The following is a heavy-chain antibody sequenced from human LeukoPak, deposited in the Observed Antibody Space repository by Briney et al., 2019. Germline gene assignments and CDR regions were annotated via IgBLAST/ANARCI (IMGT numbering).Heavy chain of an antibody. J-gene: IGHJ4*02. V-gene: IGHV3-7*01. D-gene: IGHD2-15*01. Sequence: GGSLRLSCVTSGFTFSGYWMNWVRQAPGKGLEWVADIKSDGSEKYYVDSVRGRFTISRDNAKNSLYLQMNSLRGDDTAVYYCAIYSRGPLGKHWGPGTLVTVSS. CDR1: GFTFSGYW. CDR2: IKSDGSEK. CDR3: AIYSRGPLGKH.